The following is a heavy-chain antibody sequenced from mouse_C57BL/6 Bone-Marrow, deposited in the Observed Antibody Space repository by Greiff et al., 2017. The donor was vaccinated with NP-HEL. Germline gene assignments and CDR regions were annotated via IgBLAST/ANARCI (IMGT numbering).Heavy chain of an antibody. Sequence: EVQRVESGAELVRPGASVKLSCTASGFNIKDDYMHWVKQRPEQGLEWIGWIDPENGDTEYASKFQGKATITADTSSNTAYLQLSSLTSADTAVYYCTTVNAVEGSARDYGGQGTSGTVST. V-gene: IGHV14-4*01. J-gene: IGHJ4*01. CDR1: GFNIKDDY. D-gene: IGHD1-1*01. CDR3: TTVNAVEGSARDY. CDR2: IDPENGDT.